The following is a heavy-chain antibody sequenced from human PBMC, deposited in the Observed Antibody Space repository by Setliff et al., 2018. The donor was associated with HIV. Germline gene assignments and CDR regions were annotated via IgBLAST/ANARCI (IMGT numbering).Heavy chain of an antibody. J-gene: IGHJ4*02. CDR1: GFTFSTYG. CDR3: ARDRGGSYTPLDF. D-gene: IGHD1-26*01. CDR2: ISGSGGIT. V-gene: IGHV3-23*01. Sequence: GGSLRLSCAASGFTFSTYGMSWVRQAPGKGLEWVSVISGSGGITYYADSVKGRFTISRDNARNSLYLQLNSLRAEDTAVYYCARDRGGSYTPLDFWGQGTLVTVSS.